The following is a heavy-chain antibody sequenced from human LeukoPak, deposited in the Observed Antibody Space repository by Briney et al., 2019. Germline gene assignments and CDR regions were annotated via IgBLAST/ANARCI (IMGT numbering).Heavy chain of an antibody. V-gene: IGHV4-39*01. CDR3: ARHGNYYDSSGYYYPRGWFDP. J-gene: IGHJ5*02. D-gene: IGHD3-22*01. Sequence: SETLSLTCTVSGVSISSSNSYWGWIRQPPGKGLEWIGSIYYSGNTYCNASLKSQVSISIDTSKNQFSLKLSSVTAADTAVYYCARHGNYYDSSGYYYPRGWFDPWGQGTLVTVSS. CDR1: GVSISSSNSY. CDR2: IYYSGNT.